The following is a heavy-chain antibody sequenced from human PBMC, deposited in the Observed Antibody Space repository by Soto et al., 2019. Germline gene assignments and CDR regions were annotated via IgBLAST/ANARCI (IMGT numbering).Heavy chain of an antibody. CDR3: ARFNWYFDL. CDR2: IYYSGST. V-gene: IGHV4-59*08. CDR1: GVSISSYY. J-gene: IGHJ2*01. Sequence: SETLSLTCTVSGVSISSYYWSWIRQPPGKGLEWIGYIYYSGSTNYNPSLKSRVTISVDTSKNQFSLKLSSVTAADTAVYYCARFNWYFDLWGRGTLVTVSS.